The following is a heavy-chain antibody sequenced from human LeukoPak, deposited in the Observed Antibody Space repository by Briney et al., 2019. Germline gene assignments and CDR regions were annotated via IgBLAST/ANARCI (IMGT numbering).Heavy chain of an antibody. V-gene: IGHV3-30-3*01. CDR3: ARDRVVVVPAASTYCYYYYGMDV. CDR1: GFTFSSYA. Sequence: GRSLRLSCAASGFTFSSYAMHWVRQAPGKGLEWVAVISYDGSNKYYADSVKGRFTISRDNSKNTLYLQMNSLRAEDTAVYYCARDRVVVVPAASTYCYYYYGMDVWGQGTTVTVSS. CDR2: ISYDGSNK. D-gene: IGHD2-2*01. J-gene: IGHJ6*02.